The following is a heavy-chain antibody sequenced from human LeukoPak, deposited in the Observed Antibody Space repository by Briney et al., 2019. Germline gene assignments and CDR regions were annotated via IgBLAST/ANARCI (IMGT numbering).Heavy chain of an antibody. CDR2: INPNSGGT. J-gene: IGHJ3*02. V-gene: IGHV1-2*04. D-gene: IGHD3-16*01. CDR3: ARDRGRGGRSSAFDI. CDR1: GYTFTDYY. Sequence: GASVKVSCKASGYTFTDYYIHWVRQAPGHGLEWMGWINPNSGGTKFAQKFLGWVTMTRDTSINTAYMELSRLRSDDTAEYYCARDRGRGGRSSAFDIWGQGTMVTVSS.